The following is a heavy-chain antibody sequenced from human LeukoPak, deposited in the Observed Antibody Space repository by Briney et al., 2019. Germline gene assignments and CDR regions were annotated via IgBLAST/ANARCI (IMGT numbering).Heavy chain of an antibody. CDR1: GGSISSHY. CDR3: ATIKRGYPYGYFCF. V-gene: IGHV4-59*11. CDR2: MYDTVST. J-gene: IGHJ4*02. D-gene: IGHD5-18*01. Sequence: SETLSLTCTVSGGSISSHYWSWVRQPPGKGLEWIGYMYDTVSTKDNPSLTSRLTLSADTSKNQFSLRLGSVTAADTAVYYCATIKRGYPYGYFCFWGPGILVTVSS.